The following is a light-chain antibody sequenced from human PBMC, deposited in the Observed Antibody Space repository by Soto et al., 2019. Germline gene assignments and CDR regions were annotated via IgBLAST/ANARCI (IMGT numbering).Light chain of an antibody. CDR3: QQDNNWPPIT. V-gene: IGKV3-15*01. J-gene: IGKJ2*01. CDR2: SAS. CDR1: QGVSSN. Sequence: ETVMTQSPATLSVSPGERATLSCRASQGVSSNLAWYQQKPGQAPRLLIYSASTRATGIPARFSGSGSGTEFTLTISSLQSEDFAVYYCQQDNNWPPITFGQGTKLEIK.